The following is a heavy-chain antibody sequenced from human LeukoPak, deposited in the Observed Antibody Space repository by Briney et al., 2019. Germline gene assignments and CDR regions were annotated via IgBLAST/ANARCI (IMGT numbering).Heavy chain of an antibody. D-gene: IGHD3-9*01. V-gene: IGHV4-59*01. J-gene: IGHJ4*02. CDR3: ARGGTDYDILTGYYGYGY. CDR1: GGSISDDY. Sequence: SGTLSLTCTVSGGSISDDYWSWIRQPPGKGLEWIGYISYTGSTTYNPSLKSRLTISVDASRNRFSLKLSSVTAADTAVYYCARGGTDYDILTGYYGYGYWGQGTLVTVSS. CDR2: ISYTGST.